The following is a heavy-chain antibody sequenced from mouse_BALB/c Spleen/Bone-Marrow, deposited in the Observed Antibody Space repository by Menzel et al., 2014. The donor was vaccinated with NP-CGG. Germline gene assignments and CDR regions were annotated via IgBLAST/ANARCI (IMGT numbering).Heavy chain of an antibody. CDR3: ARGTTALRYFDV. J-gene: IGHJ1*01. D-gene: IGHD1-2*01. Sequence: EVQLVESGGGLVQPGGSRKLSCAASGFTLSSFGMHWIRQAPEKGLEWVAYINGGSNTIYYADTVKGRFTISRDNPKNTLFLQMTSLRSEDTAMYFCARGTTALRYFDVWGAGTTVTVSS. V-gene: IGHV5-17*02. CDR1: GFTLSSFG. CDR2: INGGSNTI.